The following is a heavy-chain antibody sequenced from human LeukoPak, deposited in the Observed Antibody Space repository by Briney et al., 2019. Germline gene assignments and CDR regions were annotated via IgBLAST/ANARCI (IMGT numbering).Heavy chain of an antibody. V-gene: IGHV1-2*02. Sequence: RASVKVSCKASGYTFTGYYMHWVRQAPGQGLEWMGWLNPDSGNTHYSQKFQGRVTMTRDTSISTAYMELSRLKSDDTAVYYCAIEGQAAAAYYFHYWGQGTLVTVSS. J-gene: IGHJ4*02. CDR3: AIEGQAAAAYYFHY. D-gene: IGHD6-13*01. CDR1: GYTFTGYY. CDR2: LNPDSGNT.